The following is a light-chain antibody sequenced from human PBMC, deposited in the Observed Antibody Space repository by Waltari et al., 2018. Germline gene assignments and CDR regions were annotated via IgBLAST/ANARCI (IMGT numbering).Light chain of an antibody. CDR3: QQYYSIALN. Sequence: DIQMTQSPSSLSASVGDRVTITCRAIQVIGNALAWYQQKPGKAPKLLFYAASRLESVVPSRFSGSGSGTDYTLTISSLQPEDFATYYCQQYYSIALNFGGGTKVEIK. V-gene: IGKV1-NL1*01. CDR2: AAS. CDR1: QVIGNA. J-gene: IGKJ4*01.